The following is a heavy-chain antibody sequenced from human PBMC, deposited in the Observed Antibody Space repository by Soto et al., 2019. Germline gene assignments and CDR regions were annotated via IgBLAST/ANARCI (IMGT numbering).Heavy chain of an antibody. CDR2: ISSSGSTI. V-gene: IGHV3-11*01. J-gene: IGHJ3*02. CDR3: ARDCSGGSCYLPDAFDI. Sequence: GGSLRLSCAASGFTFSDYYMSWIRQAPGKGLEWVSYISSSGSTIYYADSVKGRFTISRDNAKNSLYLQMNSLGAEDTAVYYCARDCSGGSCYLPDAFDIWGQGTMVTVSS. D-gene: IGHD2-15*01. CDR1: GFTFSDYY.